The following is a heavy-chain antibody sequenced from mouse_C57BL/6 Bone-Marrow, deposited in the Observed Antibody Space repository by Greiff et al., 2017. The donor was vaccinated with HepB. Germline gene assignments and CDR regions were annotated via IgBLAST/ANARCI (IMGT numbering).Heavy chain of an antibody. CDR1: GYSIPSGYY. Sequence: EVQLQESGPGLVKPSQSLSLTCSVPGYSIPSGYYWNWIRQFPGNKLEWMGYISYDGSNNYNPSLKNRISITRDTSKNQFFLKLNSATTEDTATYDCARETGPWFAYWGQGTLGTVSA. J-gene: IGHJ3*01. CDR2: ISYDGSN. D-gene: IGHD4-1*01. V-gene: IGHV3-6*01. CDR3: ARETGPWFAY.